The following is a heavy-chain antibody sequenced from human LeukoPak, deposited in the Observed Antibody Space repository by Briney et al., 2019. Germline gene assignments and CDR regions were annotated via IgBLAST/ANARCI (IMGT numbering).Heavy chain of an antibody. CDR1: GFTFSSYE. V-gene: IGHV3-48*03. CDR2: ISSSGSTI. J-gene: IGHJ5*02. CDR3: AAGEAAAGFS. D-gene: IGHD6-13*01. Sequence: GGSLRLSCAASGFTFSSYEMNWVRQAPGKGLEWVSYISSSGSTIYYADSVKGRFTISRDNAKNSLYLQMNSLRAENTAVYYCAAGEAAAGFSWGQGTLVTVSS.